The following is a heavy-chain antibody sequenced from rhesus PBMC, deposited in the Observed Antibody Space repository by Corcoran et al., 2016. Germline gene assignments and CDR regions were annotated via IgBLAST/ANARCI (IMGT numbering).Heavy chain of an antibody. CDR3: ARQRSAAGNSNYYGLDS. J-gene: IGHJ6*01. CDR1: GGSISSSNW. Sequence: QVQLQESGPGLVKPSETLSLTCAVSGGSISSSNWWSWIRQPPGKGLEWIGGIYSNNESTNYNPPLKNRVTISKDPSKNQFSLKLSSVTAADTAVYYCARQRSAAGNSNYYGLDSWGQGVVVTVSS. D-gene: IGHD6-31*01. CDR2: IYSNNEST. V-gene: IGHV4S12*01.